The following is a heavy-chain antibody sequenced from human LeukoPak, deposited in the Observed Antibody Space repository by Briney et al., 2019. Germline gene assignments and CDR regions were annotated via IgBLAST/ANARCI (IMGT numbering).Heavy chain of an antibody. CDR3: ARAEINDYNRY. J-gene: IGHJ4*02. CDR1: GYSIRSGYQ. D-gene: IGHD4-11*01. V-gene: IGHV4-38-2*01. CDR2: INYSGRT. Sequence: SETLSLTCSVSGYSIRSGYQWGWIRQAPGKGLEWIGSINYSGRTYDNPSLKSRVTISIDTSKNQIFLKLRSTTAADTAHYYCARAEINDYNRYWGQGILVIVSS.